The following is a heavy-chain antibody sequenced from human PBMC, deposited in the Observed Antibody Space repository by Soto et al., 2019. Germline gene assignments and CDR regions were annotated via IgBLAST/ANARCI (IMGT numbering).Heavy chain of an antibody. CDR2: INHSGST. Sequence: QVQLQQWGAGLLKPSETLSLTCAVYGGSFSGYYWSWIRQPPGKGLEWIGEINHSGSTNYNPSLKSRVPISVDTSKNQFSLKLSSVTAADTAVYYCARGPYGSGSPTFDYWGQGTLVTVSS. CDR3: ARGPYGSGSPTFDY. J-gene: IGHJ4*02. D-gene: IGHD3-10*01. CDR1: GGSFSGYY. V-gene: IGHV4-34*01.